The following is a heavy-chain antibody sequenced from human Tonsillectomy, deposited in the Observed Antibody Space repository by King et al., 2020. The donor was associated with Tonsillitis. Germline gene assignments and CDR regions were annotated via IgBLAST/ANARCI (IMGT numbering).Heavy chain of an antibody. J-gene: IGHJ6*02. CDR3: ARVDSGSAFYSFGMDV. CDR1: GFTFSSYS. CDR2: ISHDGGDK. V-gene: IGHV3-30*04. D-gene: IGHD1-26*01. Sequence: VQLVESGGGVVQPGRSLSLSCAASGFTFSSYSMNWVRQAPGKGLEWVAVISHDGGDKYYADSVKGRFTISRDNSKNTLYLQMNSLRPEDTAVYYCARVDSGSAFYSFGMDVWGQGTTVTVSS.